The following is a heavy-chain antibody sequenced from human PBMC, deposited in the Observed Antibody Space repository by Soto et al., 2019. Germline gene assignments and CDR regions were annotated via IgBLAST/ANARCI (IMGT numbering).Heavy chain of an antibody. CDR3: AREGPTYGSGSSAFDI. D-gene: IGHD3-10*01. J-gene: IGHJ3*02. CDR2: ISRTSSYE. CDR1: GFTFSNYY. Sequence: QVQLVESGGGLVKPGGSLRLSCAASGFTFSNYYMSWIRQAPGKGLEWVSYISRTSSYEKYADSVKGRFTISRDNAKNSLFLQMASLTAEDTAVYYCAREGPTYGSGSSAFDIWGQGTLVTVSS. V-gene: IGHV3-11*06.